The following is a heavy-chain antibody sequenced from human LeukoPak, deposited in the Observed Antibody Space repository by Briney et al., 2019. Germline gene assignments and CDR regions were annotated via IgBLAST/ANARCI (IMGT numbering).Heavy chain of an antibody. CDR2: ISAYNGNT. Sequence: GASVKVSCTTSGYTFTSYGISWVRQAPGQGLEWMGWISAYNGNTNYAQKLQGRVTMTTDTSTSTAYMELRSLRSDDTAVYYCVGAMVRGVIGYYYYYMDVWGKGTTVTISS. V-gene: IGHV1-18*01. D-gene: IGHD3-10*01. CDR1: GYTFTSYG. J-gene: IGHJ6*03. CDR3: VGAMVRGVIGYYYYYMDV.